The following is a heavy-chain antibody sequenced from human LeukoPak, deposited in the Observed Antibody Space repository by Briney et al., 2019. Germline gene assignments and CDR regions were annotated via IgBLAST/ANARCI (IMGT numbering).Heavy chain of an antibody. Sequence: ASVKVSCKASGYTFTGYYMHWVRQAPGQGLEWMGWINPNSGGTNYAQKFQGRVTMTRDTSISTAYMELSRLRSDDTAVYYCARGLDAVAGKEVDDYWGQGTLVTVSS. CDR3: ARGLDAVAGKEVDDY. CDR2: INPNSGGT. CDR1: GYTFTGYY. J-gene: IGHJ4*02. D-gene: IGHD6-19*01. V-gene: IGHV1-2*02.